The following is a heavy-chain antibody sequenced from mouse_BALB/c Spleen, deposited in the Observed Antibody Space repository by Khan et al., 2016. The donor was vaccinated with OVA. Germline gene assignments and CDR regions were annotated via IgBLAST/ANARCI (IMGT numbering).Heavy chain of an antibody. CDR1: GYSITSDYA. CDR2: ISYSGNT. J-gene: IGHJ2*01. V-gene: IGHV3-2*02. D-gene: IGHD1-1*01. CDR3: ARVYGGDFDY. Sequence: VQLKESGPGLVKPSQSLSLTCTVTGYSITSDYAWNWIRQFPGNKLEWMGFISYSGNTNYNPSLKSRISITRDTTKNQFFLQLNSVTIEDTATYYCARVYGGDFDYWGQGTTLTFSS.